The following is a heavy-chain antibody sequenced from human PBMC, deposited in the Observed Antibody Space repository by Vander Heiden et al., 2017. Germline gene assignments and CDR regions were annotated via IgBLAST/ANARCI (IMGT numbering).Heavy chain of an antibody. CDR3: ARGYRMGD. V-gene: IGHV3-7*01. J-gene: IGHJ4*02. D-gene: IGHD5-18*01. CDR1: GFTMNTYR. Sequence: EAQLVESGGGLVQPGGSQRLVCTASGFTMNTYRMSRVRQAPGKGLEWVANIKQDGSEKYYVDSVKGRFTISRDNSKKSLYLQMNSLSAEDTAVYYCARGYRMGDWGQGTLVTVSS. CDR2: IKQDGSEK.